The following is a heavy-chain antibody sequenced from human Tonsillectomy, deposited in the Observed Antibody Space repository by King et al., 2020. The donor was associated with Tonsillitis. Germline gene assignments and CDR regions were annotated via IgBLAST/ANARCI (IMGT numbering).Heavy chain of an antibody. CDR2: MYPGDSES. V-gene: IGHV5-51*01. D-gene: IGHD3-9*01. Sequence: EVQLVESGAEMKKPGESLKISCKGSGYSFTNYWIGWVRQMPGKGLEWMGIMYPGDSESRYSPSVQGQVTISVDKSISTAYLQWSSLKASDTAMYYCARKRLRNNDILTGLFDYWGQGTLVTVSS. J-gene: IGHJ4*02. CDR3: ARKRLRNNDILTGLFDY. CDR1: GYSFTNYW.